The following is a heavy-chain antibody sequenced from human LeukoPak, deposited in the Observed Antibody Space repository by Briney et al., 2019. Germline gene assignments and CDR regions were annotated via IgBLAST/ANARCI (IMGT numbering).Heavy chain of an antibody. Sequence: KPSETLSLTCAVYGGSFSGYYWSWFRQPPGKGLEWIGEINHSGSTNYNPSLKSRVTISVDTSKNQFSLKLSSVTAADTAVYYCARGPSRIMITFGGVIAPYYFDYWGQGTLVTVSS. J-gene: IGHJ4*02. CDR3: ARGPSRIMITFGGVIAPYYFDY. CDR1: GGSFSGYY. D-gene: IGHD3-16*02. V-gene: IGHV4-34*01. CDR2: INHSGST.